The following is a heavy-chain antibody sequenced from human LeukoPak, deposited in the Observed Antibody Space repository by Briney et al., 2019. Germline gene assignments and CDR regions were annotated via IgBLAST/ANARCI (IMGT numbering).Heavy chain of an antibody. CDR1: GFIFSSYD. CDR2: ISRSGGTI. Sequence: GGSLRLSCAASGFIFSSYDMNWIRQAPGKGLEWVSFISRSGGTIYYADSVEGRFTISRDNAKNSLYLQVNSLRAEDTAVYYCASQYYYDSSGYYNSNWFDPWGQGTLVTVSS. J-gene: IGHJ5*02. D-gene: IGHD3-22*01. V-gene: IGHV3-48*03. CDR3: ASQYYYDSSGYYNSNWFDP.